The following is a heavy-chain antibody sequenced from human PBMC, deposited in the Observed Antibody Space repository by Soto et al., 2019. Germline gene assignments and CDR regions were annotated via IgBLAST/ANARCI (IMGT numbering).Heavy chain of an antibody. CDR2: IHYSGST. D-gene: IGHD6-19*01. Sequence: QLQLQESGPGLVKPSETLSLTCTVSGGSISSSSYYWGWIRQPPGKGLEWIGSIHYSGSTYYNPSLNRRVTITLDTSKNQFSLKLSSVTAADTAVYYCARRGGSGWYNWFDPWGQGTLVTVSS. CDR3: ARRGGSGWYNWFDP. CDR1: GGSISSSSYY. J-gene: IGHJ5*02. V-gene: IGHV4-39*01.